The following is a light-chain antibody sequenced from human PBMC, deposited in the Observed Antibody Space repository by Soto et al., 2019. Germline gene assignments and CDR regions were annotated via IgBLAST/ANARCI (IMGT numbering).Light chain of an antibody. CDR2: GAS. CDR3: QHYDIWPLT. Sequence: EIVMTQSPATLSVSPGERATLSCRASQSVSSNLAWYQQKPGQAPRLLIYGASSRATGIPDRFSGSGSGTEFTLTISDLQSEDFAVYFCQHYDIWPLTFGGGTTGDIK. CDR1: QSVSSN. V-gene: IGKV3D-15*01. J-gene: IGKJ4*01.